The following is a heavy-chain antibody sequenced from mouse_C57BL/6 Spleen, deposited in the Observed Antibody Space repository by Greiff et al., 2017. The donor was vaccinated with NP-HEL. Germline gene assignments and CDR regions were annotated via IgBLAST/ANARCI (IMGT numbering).Heavy chain of an antibody. V-gene: IGHV1-50*01. D-gene: IGHD1-1*01. CDR2: IDPSDSYT. J-gene: IGHJ2*01. CDR1: GYTFTSYW. Sequence: QVQLKQPGAELVKPGASVKLSCKASGYTFTSYWMQWVKQRPGQGLEWIGEIDPSDSYTNYNQKFKGKATLTVDTSSSTAYMQLSSLTSEDSAVYYCARSRSYGSTYYFDYWGQGTTLTVSS. CDR3: ARSRSYGSTYYFDY.